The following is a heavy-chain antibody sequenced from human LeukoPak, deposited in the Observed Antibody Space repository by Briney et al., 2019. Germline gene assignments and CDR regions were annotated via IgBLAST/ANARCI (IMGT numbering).Heavy chain of an antibody. V-gene: IGHV1-46*03. D-gene: IGHD4-23*01. CDR1: GYTFTSYY. CDR2: INPRGGSS. Sequence: ASVKVSCKASGYTFTSYYMHWVRQAPGQGVEWMGIINPRGGSSSYAQKFQGRVTMTRDTSTSTFYMELSSLRSEDMAVYYCARDGGRNGGIKRFDYWGQGTLVTVSS. J-gene: IGHJ4*02. CDR3: ARDGGRNGGIKRFDY.